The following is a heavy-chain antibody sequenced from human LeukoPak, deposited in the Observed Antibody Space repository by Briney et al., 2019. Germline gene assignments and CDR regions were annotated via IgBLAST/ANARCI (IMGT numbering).Heavy chain of an antibody. J-gene: IGHJ4*02. CDR2: IKTQVYGGTT. CDR3: TRDHRDDWNPGYYFDY. Sequence: GGSLRLSCTTSGLPFGDFAMNWVRQAPGKGLEWVGFIKTQVYGGTTEYGASVKGRFTISRDDSRAIAYLQMNSLKTEDTAVYFCTRDHRDDWNPGYYFDYWGQGALVTVSS. CDR1: GLPFGDFA. V-gene: IGHV3-49*04. D-gene: IGHD1-1*01.